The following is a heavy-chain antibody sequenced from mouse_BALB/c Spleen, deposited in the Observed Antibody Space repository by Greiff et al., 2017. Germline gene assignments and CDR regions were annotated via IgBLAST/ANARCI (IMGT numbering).Heavy chain of an antibody. D-gene: IGHD1-1*01. J-gene: IGHJ2*01. CDR2: ISYSGST. Sequence: EVHLVESGPGLVKPSQSLSLTCTVTGYSITSDYAWNWIRQFPGNKLEWMGYISYSGSTSYNPSLKSRISITRDTSKNQFFLQLNSVTTEDTATYYCARGTTVVAGDYWGQGTTLTVSS. CDR1: GYSITSDYA. V-gene: IGHV3-2*02. CDR3: ARGTTVVAGDY.